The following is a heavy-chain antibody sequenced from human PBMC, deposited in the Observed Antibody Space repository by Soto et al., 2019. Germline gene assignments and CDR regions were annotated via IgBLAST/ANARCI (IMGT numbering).Heavy chain of an antibody. V-gene: IGHV4-31*03. Sequence: QVQLRESGPGLVKPSQTLSLTCTVSGDSISRGAYYWTWIRHSPAKGLEWVGNIYNSVTTSYNPALRGRGTISVDTSKNQLSLCLNSLTAADTARYYCARGGVVVTRSESFIRWGQGIQVTVSS. CDR3: ARGGVVVTRSESFIR. D-gene: IGHD3-3*01. CDR1: GDSISRGAYY. CDR2: IYNSVTT. J-gene: IGHJ1*01.